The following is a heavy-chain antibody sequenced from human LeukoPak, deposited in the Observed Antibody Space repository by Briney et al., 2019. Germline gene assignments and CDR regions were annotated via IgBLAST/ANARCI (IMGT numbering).Heavy chain of an antibody. CDR2: INDSGST. J-gene: IGHJ4*02. V-gene: IGHV4-34*01. Sequence: SETLSLTCAVYGGSSSGYYWSWIRQPPGKGLEWIAEINDSGSTNYNPSLKSRVTISVDTSKNQFSLRLSSVTAADTAVYYCARGYNYWGQGTLVTVSS. CDR3: ARGYNY. CDR1: GGSSSGYY.